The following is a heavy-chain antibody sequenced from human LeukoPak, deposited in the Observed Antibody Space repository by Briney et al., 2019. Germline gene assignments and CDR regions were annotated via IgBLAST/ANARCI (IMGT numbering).Heavy chain of an antibody. CDR2: IIPIFGTA. J-gene: IGHJ6*03. D-gene: IGHD3-10*01. V-gene: IGHV1-69*13. Sequence: ASVKVSCKASGGTSSSYAISWVRQAPGQGLEWMGGIIPIFGTANYAQKFQGRVTITADESTSTAYMELSSLRSEDTAVYYCAREVRGVTDYYYYYMDVWGKGTTVTVSS. CDR3: AREVRGVTDYYYYYMDV. CDR1: GGTSSSYA.